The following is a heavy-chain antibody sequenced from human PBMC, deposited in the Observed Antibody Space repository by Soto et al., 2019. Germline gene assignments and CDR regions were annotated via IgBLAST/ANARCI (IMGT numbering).Heavy chain of an antibody. V-gene: IGHV1-18*01. CDR3: ARDPVAGTYFDY. CDR2: INAYNGNT. J-gene: IGHJ4*02. CDR1: GYTFTSYG. Sequence: ASVKVSCKASGYTFTSYGISWVRQAPGQGLEWMGWINAYNGNTNYAQKLQGRVTMTTDTSTSTAYMALRSLRSDDTAVYDCARDPVAGTYFDYWGQGDLVTVSS. D-gene: IGHD6-19*01.